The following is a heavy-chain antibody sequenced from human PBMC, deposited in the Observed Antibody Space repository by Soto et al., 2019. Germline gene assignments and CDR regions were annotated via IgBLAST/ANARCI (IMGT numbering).Heavy chain of an antibody. CDR2: IIPIFGTS. D-gene: IGHD3-16*01. V-gene: IGHV1-69*01. Sequence: QVQLVQPGAEVKKPGASVKVSCKASGGTFNNHAITWVRQSPVQGPEKMGGIIPIFGTSNSAQKVQGRVTIAAVESTRTAYMELSSLRSEDTAVYYCVRGKIRERARILGDKWFDPRGQGTLVLVSS. CDR3: VRGKIRERARILGDKWFDP. CDR1: GGTFNNHA. J-gene: IGHJ5*02.